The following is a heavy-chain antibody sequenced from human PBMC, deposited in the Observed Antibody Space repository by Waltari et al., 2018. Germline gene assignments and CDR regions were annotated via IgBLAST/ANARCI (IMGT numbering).Heavy chain of an antibody. CDR2: IIPSLGIA. J-gene: IGHJ3*02. CDR3: ARVLRYFDPSKDAFDI. D-gene: IGHD3-9*01. CDR1: GGTFSSYA. Sequence: QVQLVQSGAEVKKPGSSVKVSCKASGGTFSSYAISWVRQAPGQGLEWMGRIIPSLGIANYAQKFQGRVTITADKSTSTAYMELSSLRSEDTAVYYCARVLRYFDPSKDAFDIWGQGTMVTVSS. V-gene: IGHV1-69*04.